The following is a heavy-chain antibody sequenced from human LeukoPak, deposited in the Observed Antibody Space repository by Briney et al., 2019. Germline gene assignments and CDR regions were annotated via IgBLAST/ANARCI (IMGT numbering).Heavy chain of an antibody. D-gene: IGHD6-6*01. J-gene: IGHJ4*02. CDR3: ASVRLTYSSSSGFDY. Sequence: PSETLSLTCDVSGYYIGTDYYWGWIRQPPGKGLEWIVSMYHSGSTHYNPSLKSRVTISVDTSKNQFSLKLSSVTAADTAVYYCASVRLTYSSSSGFDYWGQGTLVTVSS. CDR2: MYHSGST. V-gene: IGHV4-38-2*01. CDR1: GYYIGTDYY.